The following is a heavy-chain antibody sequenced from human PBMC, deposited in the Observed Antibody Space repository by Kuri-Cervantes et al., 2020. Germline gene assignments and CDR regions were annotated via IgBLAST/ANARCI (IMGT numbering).Heavy chain of an antibody. J-gene: IGHJ6*02. V-gene: IGHV1-2*02. CDR1: GYTFTSYG. D-gene: IGHD3-9*01. CDR3: ARGGKHNVLTGFPVIRHYGMDV. CDR2: INPNSGGT. Sequence: ASVKVSCKASGYTFTSYGISWVRQAPGQGLEWMGWINPNSGGTNYAQKFQGRVTMTRDTSISTAYMELSRLRSDDTAVYYCARGGKHNVLTGFPVIRHYGMDVWGQGTTVTVSS.